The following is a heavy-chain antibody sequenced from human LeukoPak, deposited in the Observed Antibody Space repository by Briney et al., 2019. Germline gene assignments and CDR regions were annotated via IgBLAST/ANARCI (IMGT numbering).Heavy chain of an antibody. J-gene: IGHJ6*02. D-gene: IGHD6-6*01. CDR2: IKQDGSEK. Sequence: PGGSLRLSGAASGFTFSSYWMSWVRQAPGKGLEWGANIKQDGSEKYYVDSVKGRFTISRDNAKNSLYLQMNSLRAEDTAVYYCASAYSSSSRYYYGMDVWGQGTTVTVSS. CDR1: GFTFSSYW. CDR3: ASAYSSSSRYYYGMDV. V-gene: IGHV3-7*01.